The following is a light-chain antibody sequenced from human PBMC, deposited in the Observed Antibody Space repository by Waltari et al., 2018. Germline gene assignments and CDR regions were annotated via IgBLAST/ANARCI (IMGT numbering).Light chain of an antibody. Sequence: QSVLTQPPSASGPPGQRVTISCSGSSSNIGSNYVYWYQQLPGTAPKLLIYTNSELPSGVPDRFSGSKSGTSASLAISGLRSEDEGDYFCAAWDDRLTVVVFGGGTKLTVL. CDR1: SSNIGSNY. V-gene: IGLV1-47*01. CDR2: TNS. CDR3: AAWDDRLTVVV. J-gene: IGLJ2*01.